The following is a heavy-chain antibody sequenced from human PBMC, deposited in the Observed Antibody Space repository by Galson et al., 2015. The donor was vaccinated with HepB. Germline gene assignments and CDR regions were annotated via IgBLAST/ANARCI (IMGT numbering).Heavy chain of an antibody. V-gene: IGHV3-7*01. Sequence: SLRLSCAASGFTFNYYGMHWVRQAPGKGLEWVAHIKQDGSRKYYVDSVKGGFTISRDNAKNSLYLHMNSLRAETTAVYYCARDLAAFWSGPSSSSYTDVWGKVTTVTVSS. D-gene: IGHD3-3*01. CDR3: ARDLAAFWSGPSSSSYTDV. CDR2: IKQDGSRK. J-gene: IGHJ6*03. CDR1: GFTFNYYG.